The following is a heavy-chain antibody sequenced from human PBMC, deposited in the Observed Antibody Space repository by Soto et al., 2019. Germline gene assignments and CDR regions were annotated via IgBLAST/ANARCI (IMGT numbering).Heavy chain of an antibody. CDR2: ILPIFGSA. CDR3: AKDGGQDGYFGNWFDP. D-gene: IGHD5-12*01. J-gene: IGHJ5*02. Sequence: QVQLVQSGAEVKKPGSSVKVSCKASGGTFSNYAITWVRQAPGQGLEWLGRILPIFGSANYSQKFQGRVTITADVSTTTAYMELSILSSDDTAVYYCAKDGGQDGYFGNWFDPCGQGTLVTVSS. CDR1: GGTFSNYA. V-gene: IGHV1-69*15.